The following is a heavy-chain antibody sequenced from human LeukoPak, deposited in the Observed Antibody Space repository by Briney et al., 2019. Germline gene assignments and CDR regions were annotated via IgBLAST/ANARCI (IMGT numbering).Heavy chain of an antibody. V-gene: IGHV1-2*02. Sequence: ASVKVSCKASGYTFTGYYMHWVRQAPGQGLEWMGWINPNSGGTNYAQKFQGRVTMTRDTSISAAYMELSRLRSDDTAVYYCAIQGVIVYWFDPWGQGTLVTVSS. J-gene: IGHJ5*02. D-gene: IGHD3-10*01. CDR1: GYTFTGYY. CDR2: INPNSGGT. CDR3: AIQGVIVYWFDP.